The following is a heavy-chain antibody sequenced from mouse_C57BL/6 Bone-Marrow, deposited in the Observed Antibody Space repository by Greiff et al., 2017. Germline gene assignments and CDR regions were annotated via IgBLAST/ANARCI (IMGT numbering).Heavy chain of an antibody. V-gene: IGHV1-15*01. D-gene: IGHD2-10*02. CDR2: IDPETGGT. CDR3: TREGYGIYAMDY. CDR1: GYTFTDYE. J-gene: IGHJ4*01. Sequence: VNVVESGAELVRPGASVTLSCKASGYTFTDYEMHWVKQTPVHGLEWIGAIDPETGGTAYNQKFKGKAILTADKSSSTAYMELRSLTSEDSAVYYCTREGYGIYAMDYWGQGTSVTVSS.